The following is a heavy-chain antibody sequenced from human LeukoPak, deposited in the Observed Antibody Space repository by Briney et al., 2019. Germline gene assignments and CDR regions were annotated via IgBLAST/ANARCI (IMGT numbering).Heavy chain of an antibody. Sequence: GASVKVSCKASGYTFTSYDINWVRQASGQGLEWMGWLNPNSGSTDSAQQFQGRVTMTRNTSISTAYLELSNLRSEDTAVYYCARLVGCGSTNCYSPDNWFDPWAREPWSSSPQ. J-gene: IGHJ5*02. V-gene: IGHV1-8*01. D-gene: IGHD2-2*01. CDR1: GYTFTSYD. CDR3: ARLVGCGSTNCYSPDNWFDP. CDR2: LNPNSGST.